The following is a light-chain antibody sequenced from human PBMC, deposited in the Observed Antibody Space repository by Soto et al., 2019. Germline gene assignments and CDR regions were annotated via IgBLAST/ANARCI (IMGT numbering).Light chain of an antibody. CDR2: DVS. J-gene: IGLJ2*01. CDR3: SSYSSTSSVV. Sequence: QSALTQPASVSGSPGQSITISCTGTSSDVGGYNYVSWYQQHPGKAPKLMVYDVSNRPSGVSNRFSGSKSDNTPSLTISGLQAEDEADYYCSSYSSTSSVVFGGGTQLTVL. V-gene: IGLV2-14*01. CDR1: SSDVGGYNY.